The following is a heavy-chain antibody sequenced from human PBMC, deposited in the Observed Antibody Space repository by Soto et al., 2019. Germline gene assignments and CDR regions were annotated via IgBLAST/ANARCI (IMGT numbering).Heavy chain of an antibody. Sequence: ASVKVSCKASGYTFTSYGISWVRQAPGQGLEWMGWISAYNGNTNYAQKLQGRVTMTTDTSTSTAYMELGSLRSDETAVYYCARDTYYDFWSGYSRSTYYYYGMDVWAKGPRSPSP. J-gene: IGHJ6*02. V-gene: IGHV1-18*01. D-gene: IGHD3-3*01. CDR1: GYTFTSYG. CDR2: ISAYNGNT. CDR3: ARDTYYDFWSGYSRSTYYYYGMDV.